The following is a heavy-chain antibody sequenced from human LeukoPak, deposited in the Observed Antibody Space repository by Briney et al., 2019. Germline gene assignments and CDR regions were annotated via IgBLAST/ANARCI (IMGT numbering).Heavy chain of an antibody. CDR1: GGSISSYY. CDR3: AGEGEYGDSYS. D-gene: IGHD2-21*01. J-gene: IGHJ5*02. Sequence: NPSETLSLTCTVSGGSISSYYWNWIRQAPGKGPEWIGNIYRGRTRLNPSLTSRVAISVDMSKSQVSLSLTSVTAADTAIYYCAGEGEYGDSYSWGQGALVVVSA. V-gene: IGHV4-59*12. CDR2: IYRGRT.